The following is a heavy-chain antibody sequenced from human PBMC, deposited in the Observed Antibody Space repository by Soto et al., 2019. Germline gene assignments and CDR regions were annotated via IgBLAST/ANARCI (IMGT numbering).Heavy chain of an antibody. J-gene: IGHJ4*02. Sequence: QAQLVQSGAEVKEPGASVTVSCTASGYSFTTSGITWVRQAPGQGLEWMGWISTYNGNSNYAQKLQDRDTLTTDTSTSTAYMELRSLRSDDTAVYYCARRLYGDYDYWGQGTLVTVSS. V-gene: IGHV1-18*01. CDR2: ISTYNGNS. CDR3: ARRLYGDYDY. CDR1: GYSFTTSG. D-gene: IGHD4-17*01.